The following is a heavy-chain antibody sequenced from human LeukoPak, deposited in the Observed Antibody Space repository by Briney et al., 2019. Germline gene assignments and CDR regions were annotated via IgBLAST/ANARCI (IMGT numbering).Heavy chain of an antibody. CDR2: INNDGSST. CDR3: ATDPGEIVPAAKGPRGDYCYGMDV. V-gene: IGHV3-74*01. CDR1: GFTFSSYW. D-gene: IGHD2-2*01. J-gene: IGHJ6*02. Sequence: GGSLRLSCAVSGFTFSSYWMHWVRQAPGKGLEWVSRINNDGSSTVYADSVKGRFTISRDNAKDSLFLQMNSLRAEDTAVYYCATDPGEIVPAAKGPRGDYCYGMDVWGQGTTVTVSS.